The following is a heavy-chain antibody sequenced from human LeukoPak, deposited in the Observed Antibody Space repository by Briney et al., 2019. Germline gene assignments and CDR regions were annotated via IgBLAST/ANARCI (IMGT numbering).Heavy chain of an antibody. J-gene: IGHJ3*02. CDR2: TYYRSKWYY. V-gene: IGHV6-1*01. CDR1: GDSVSSTGAG. CDR3: ARDVAFDI. Sequence: SQTLSLTCAISGDSVSSTGAGWDWIRQSLSRGLEWLGRTYYRSKWYYEYAASVKSRITINPDTSKNQFSLHLSSVTPEDTAVYYCARDVAFDIWGQGTVVTVSS.